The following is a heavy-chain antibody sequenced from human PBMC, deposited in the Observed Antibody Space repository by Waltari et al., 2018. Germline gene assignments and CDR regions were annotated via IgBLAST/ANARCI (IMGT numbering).Heavy chain of an antibody. CDR2: ILAGGST. CDR1: GFCVSSNY. Sequence: EVQLVESGGGLVQPGGSLRLSCADSGFCVSSNYMSWVRQAPGKVLEWVSVILAGGSTSHADSVKGRFTISRDISKSTLYLQMNSLRVEDTAVYYCARGRNTNYVVYGMDVWGQGTTVTVSS. CDR3: ARGRNTNYVVYGMDV. V-gene: IGHV3-66*02. D-gene: IGHD4-4*01. J-gene: IGHJ6*02.